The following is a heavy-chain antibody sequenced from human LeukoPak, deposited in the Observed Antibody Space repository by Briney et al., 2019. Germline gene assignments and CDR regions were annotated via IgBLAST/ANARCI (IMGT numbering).Heavy chain of an antibody. CDR3: ARDRRRDF. Sequence: PSETLSLTCTVSGDSISTSSYYWGWIRQPPGKGLEWIGYIYYNGSTNYNPSLKSRVTISVDTSKNQFSLKLSSVTAADTAVYYCARDRRRDFWGQGTLVTVSS. D-gene: IGHD6-25*01. CDR2: IYYNGST. J-gene: IGHJ4*02. CDR1: GDSISTSSYY. V-gene: IGHV4-61*01.